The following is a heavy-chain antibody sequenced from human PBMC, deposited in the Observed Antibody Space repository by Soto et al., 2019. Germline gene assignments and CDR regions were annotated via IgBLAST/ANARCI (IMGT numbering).Heavy chain of an antibody. J-gene: IGHJ6*02. CDR1: GYTFTSDG. CDR2: ISGYNGNT. Sequence: QVQLVQSGAEVKKPGASVKVSCKASGYTFTSDGVSWVRQAPGQGLEWMGRISGYNGNTNYAQRFRDRVTLTTDTCTSTAYMELRSLRSDDSAVYYCARDAHCGGAPGCRAMDVWGQGTTITVSS. V-gene: IGHV1-18*04. CDR3: ARDAHCGGAPGCRAMDV. D-gene: IGHD2-21*01.